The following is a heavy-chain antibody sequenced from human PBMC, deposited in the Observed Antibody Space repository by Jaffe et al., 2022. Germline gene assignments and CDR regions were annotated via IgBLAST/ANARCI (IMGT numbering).Heavy chain of an antibody. CDR1: GFTFSTSV. Sequence: EVQLLQSGGGLGQPGGSLRLSCAASGFTFSTSVMRWVRQVPGKGLEWVSSISETGSGTYYTDSVKGRFTISRDNTKNTVHLQMNGLRADDTAIYYCTKASATATYYYYMEVWGKGTPVTVSS. V-gene: IGHV3-23*01. CDR2: ISETGSGT. CDR3: TKASATATYYYYMEV. D-gene: IGHD2-15*01. J-gene: IGHJ6*03.